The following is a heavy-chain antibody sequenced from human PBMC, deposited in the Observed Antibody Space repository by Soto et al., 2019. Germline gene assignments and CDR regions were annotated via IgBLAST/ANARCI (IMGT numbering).Heavy chain of an antibody. V-gene: IGHV4-31*03. CDR2: IYYSGST. J-gene: IGHJ4*02. Sequence: PSETLSLTCTVSGGSISSGGYYWSWIRQHPGKGLEWIGYIYYSGSTYYNPSLKSRVTISVDTSKNQFSLKLSSVTAADTAVYYCARGSYDFWSGYYRTPPLFFDYWGQGTLVTVSS. CDR1: GGSISSGGYY. D-gene: IGHD3-3*01. CDR3: ARGSYDFWSGYYRTPPLFFDY.